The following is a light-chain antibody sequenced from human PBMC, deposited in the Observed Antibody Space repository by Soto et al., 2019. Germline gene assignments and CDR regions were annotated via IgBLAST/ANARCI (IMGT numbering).Light chain of an antibody. Sequence: DIQMTQSPCSLSAAVGHTGTISWRASQGISNYVAWFQQKPGKAPKLLIYKASTLKSGVPSRFSGSGSGTEFTLTISSLQPDDVATYYCQHYNSYSEAFGQGTKVDIK. CDR3: QHYNSYSEA. CDR1: QGISNY. J-gene: IGKJ1*01. CDR2: KAS. V-gene: IGKV1-16*01.